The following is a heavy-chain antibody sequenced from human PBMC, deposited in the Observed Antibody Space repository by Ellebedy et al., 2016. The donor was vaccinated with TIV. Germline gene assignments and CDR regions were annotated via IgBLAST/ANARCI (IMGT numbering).Heavy chain of an antibody. D-gene: IGHD3-22*01. V-gene: IGHV1-2*06. CDR3: ARPYYYDSIAYYFDS. CDR2: INPNSGDT. Sequence: ASVKVSCKTSGYSFTAYFLHWVRQAPGQGLEWMGRINPNSGDTTYAQKFPGRVTLTRDTSISPAYMGLSRLRSDDTAIYYCARPYYYDSIAYYFDSWGQGTLVTVSS. CDR1: GYSFTAYF. J-gene: IGHJ4*02.